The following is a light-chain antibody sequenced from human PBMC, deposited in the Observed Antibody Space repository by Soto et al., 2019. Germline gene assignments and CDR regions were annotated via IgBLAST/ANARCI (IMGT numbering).Light chain of an antibody. CDR3: QQYNSYSGT. J-gene: IGKJ1*01. CDR2: KAS. Sequence: DIQMTQSPSTLSASVGDRVTITCRASQSISSWLAWYQQKPGKAPKLLIYKASSLESGVASRFSGSGSGTEFTLTISSLQPDDFATYYCQQYNSYSGTFGQGTKVEIK. CDR1: QSISSW. V-gene: IGKV1-5*03.